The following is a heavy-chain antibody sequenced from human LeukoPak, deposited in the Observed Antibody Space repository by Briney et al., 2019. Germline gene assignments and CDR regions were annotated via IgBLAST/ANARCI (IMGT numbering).Heavy chain of an antibody. J-gene: IGHJ6*04. D-gene: IGHD2-15*01. CDR3: ARYTPRSCSGGSCYGYYYGLDV. V-gene: IGHV4-34*01. Sequence: SETLSLTCAVYGGSLSGYYWSWIRQPPGKGLEWIGEINASGSTNYNPSLKSRVTISVDTSKNQFSLKNQFSVKLTSVTAADTAIYYCARYTPRSCSGGSCYGYYYGLDVWGKGTTVTVSS. CDR1: GGSLSGYY. CDR2: INASGST.